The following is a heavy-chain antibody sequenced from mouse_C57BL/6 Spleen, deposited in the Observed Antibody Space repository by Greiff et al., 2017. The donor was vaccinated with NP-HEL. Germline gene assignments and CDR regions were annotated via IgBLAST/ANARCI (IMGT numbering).Heavy chain of an antibody. Sequence: VKLQESGAELVKPGASVKISCKASGYAFSSYWMNWVKQRPGKGLEWIGQIYPGDGDTNYNGKFKGKATLTADKSSSTAYMQLSSLTSEDSAVYFCARRITTRYFDVWGTGTTVTVSS. CDR1: GYAFSSYW. D-gene: IGHD1-2*01. CDR2: IYPGDGDT. J-gene: IGHJ1*03. CDR3: ARRITTRYFDV. V-gene: IGHV1-80*01.